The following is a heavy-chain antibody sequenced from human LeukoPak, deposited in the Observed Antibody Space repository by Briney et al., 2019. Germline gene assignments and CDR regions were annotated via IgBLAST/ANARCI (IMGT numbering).Heavy chain of an antibody. D-gene: IGHD3-10*01. CDR1: GFTFSWSW. V-gene: IGHV3-7*01. J-gene: IGHJ4*02. CDR3: AIWASGNY. CDR2: MDPSGSQK. Sequence: GGSLRLSCAASGFTFSWSWMNWVRQAPGKGLEWVANMDPSGSQKRYVDSVKGRFTISRDNPGTSVYLEMNSLRTEDTAIYYCAIWASGNYWGQGTLVTVSS.